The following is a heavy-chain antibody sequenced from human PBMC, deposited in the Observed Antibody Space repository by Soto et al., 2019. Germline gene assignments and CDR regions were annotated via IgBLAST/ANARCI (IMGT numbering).Heavy chain of an antibody. CDR2: IYYSGST. CDR1: GGSISSYY. Sequence: SETLSLTCTVSGGSISSYYWSWIRQPPGKGLEWIGYIYYSGSTNYNPSLKSRVTISVDTSKNQFSLKLSSVTAADTAVYYCARQNPYDFWSGYYFDYWGQGTLVTVSS. CDR3: ARQNPYDFWSGYYFDY. V-gene: IGHV4-59*08. D-gene: IGHD3-3*01. J-gene: IGHJ4*02.